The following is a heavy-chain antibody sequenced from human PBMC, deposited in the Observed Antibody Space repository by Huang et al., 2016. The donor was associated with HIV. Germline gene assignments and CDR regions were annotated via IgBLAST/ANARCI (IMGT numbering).Heavy chain of an antibody. D-gene: IGHD3-16*01. V-gene: IGHV4-34*02. CDR2: INHAGVT. J-gene: IGHJ5*01. CDR3: AREIMISFGGPFDS. Sequence: QVQLEQWGAGLLKPSETLSLTCAVYGGSFSGYFWNWIRQSPGKGLEWIGQINHAGVTDYNPSLKSRATRSVDTSKNRFSLKLTSVTAADTAIYYCAREIMISFGGPFDSWGHGNLVTVSS. CDR1: GGSFSGYF.